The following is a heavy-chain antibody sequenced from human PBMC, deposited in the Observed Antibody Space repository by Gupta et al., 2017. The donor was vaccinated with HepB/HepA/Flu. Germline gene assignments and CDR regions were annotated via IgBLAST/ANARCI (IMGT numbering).Heavy chain of an antibody. CDR3: AKLPDIVVVPAAMEADFDY. CDR2: ISYDGSNK. J-gene: IGHJ4*02. D-gene: IGHD2-2*01. CDR1: GFTFSSYG. V-gene: IGHV3-30*18. Sequence: QVQLVESGGGVVQPGRSLRLSCAASGFTFSSYGMHWVRQAPGKGLEWVAVISYDGSNKYYADAVKGRFTISRDNSKNTLYLQMNSLRAEDTAVYYCAKLPDIVVVPAAMEADFDYWGQGTLVTVSS.